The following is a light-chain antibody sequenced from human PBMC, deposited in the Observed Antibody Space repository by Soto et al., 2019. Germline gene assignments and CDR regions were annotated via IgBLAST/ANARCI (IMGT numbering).Light chain of an antibody. CDR3: QHRCNWTYT. J-gene: IGKJ2*01. Sequence: EIVLTQSPATLSLSPGERATLSCRASQSVSSYLAWYQQKPGQAPRLLIYDASNRATGIPAWFSGSGSGTDFTLTISSLEPEDFAVYYCQHRCNWTYTFRQGTKLEIK. CDR2: DAS. V-gene: IGKV3-11*01. CDR1: QSVSSY.